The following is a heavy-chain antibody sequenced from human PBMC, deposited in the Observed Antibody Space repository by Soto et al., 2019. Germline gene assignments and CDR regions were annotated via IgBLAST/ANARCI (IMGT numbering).Heavy chain of an antibody. J-gene: IGHJ4*02. D-gene: IGHD2-21*02. CDR3: TRGTATGRDFDY. CDR2: SRNKANSYTT. V-gene: IGHV3-72*01. Sequence: EVHLVESGGGLVQPGGSLRLSCAASGFTFSDRYMDWVRQAPGKGLEWVGRSRNKANSYTTEYAASVKGRFTISRDESKNSLYLQMDSLKTEYTAVYYCTRGTATGRDFDYWGQGTLVTVSS. CDR1: GFTFSDRY.